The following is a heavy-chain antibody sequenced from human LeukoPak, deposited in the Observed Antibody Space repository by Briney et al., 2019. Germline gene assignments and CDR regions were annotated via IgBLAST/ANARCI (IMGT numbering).Heavy chain of an antibody. V-gene: IGHV4-38-2*01. Sequence: PSETLSLTCAVSGYSISSGYYWGWIRQPPGKGLEWIGSIYHSGSTCYNPSLKSRVTISVDTSKNQFSLKLSSVTAADTAVYYCAKGYSGSDAFDIWGQGTMVTVSS. CDR1: GYSISSGYY. J-gene: IGHJ3*02. CDR3: AKGYSGSDAFDI. D-gene: IGHD2-15*01. CDR2: IYHSGST.